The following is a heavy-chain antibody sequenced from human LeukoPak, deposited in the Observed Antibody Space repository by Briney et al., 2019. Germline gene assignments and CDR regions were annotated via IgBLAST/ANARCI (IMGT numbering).Heavy chain of an antibody. CDR1: GFTVSSNY. D-gene: IGHD4/OR15-4a*01. V-gene: IGHV3-53*01. J-gene: IGHJ4*02. CDR2: IYSGGST. CDR3: ASRAGAYSHPCDY. Sequence: GGSLRLFCAASGFTVSSNYMSWVRQAPGKGLEWVSVIYSGGSTYYADSVKGRFTIPRDNYKNPLYLQMNSLTAEHTAVYYLASRAGAYSHPCDYWGQGTLVTVPS.